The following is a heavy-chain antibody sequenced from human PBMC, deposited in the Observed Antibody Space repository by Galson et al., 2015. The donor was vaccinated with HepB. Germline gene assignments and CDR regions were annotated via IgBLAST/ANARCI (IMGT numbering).Heavy chain of an antibody. CDR3: AKDLSWESGWHFYFQH. Sequence: SLRLSCAASGFTVSSNYMSWVRQAPGKGLERVSVIYSGGSTYYADSVKGRFTISRDNSKNTLYLQMNSLRAEDTAVYYCAKDLSWESGWHFYFQHWGQGTLVTVSS. D-gene: IGHD1-26*01. CDR2: IYSGGST. CDR1: GFTVSSNY. J-gene: IGHJ1*01. V-gene: IGHV3-53*01.